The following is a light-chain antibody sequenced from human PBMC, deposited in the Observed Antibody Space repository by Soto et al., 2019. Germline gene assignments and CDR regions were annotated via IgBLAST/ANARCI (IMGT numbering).Light chain of an antibody. CDR3: SSDGGSHNLL. J-gene: IGLJ2*01. Sequence: QSVLTQPPSASGSPGQSVTISCTGTSRDIGGYDFVSWYQQHPGKAPKLLLYDASKRPSGVPDRFSGSKSGNTASVTVSRIHTDYVAADYRSSDGGSHNLLFGGGTKLTVL. CDR1: SRDIGGYDF. CDR2: DAS. V-gene: IGLV2-8*01.